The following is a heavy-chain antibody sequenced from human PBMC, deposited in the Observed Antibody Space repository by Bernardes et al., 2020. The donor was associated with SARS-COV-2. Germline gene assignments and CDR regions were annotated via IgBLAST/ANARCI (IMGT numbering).Heavy chain of an antibody. V-gene: IGHV3-30-3*01. Sequence: VGSLLLSCAASGFTFRSYAMHWVRQAPGPGLEWVAVISYDGSNKYYADSVKGRFTISRDNSKNTLYLQMNSLRAEDTAVYYCARDTADSSGFSMFYYYYGMDVWGQGTTVTVSS. J-gene: IGHJ6*02. CDR2: ISYDGSNK. D-gene: IGHD3-22*01. CDR3: ARDTADSSGFSMFYYYYGMDV. CDR1: GFTFRSYA.